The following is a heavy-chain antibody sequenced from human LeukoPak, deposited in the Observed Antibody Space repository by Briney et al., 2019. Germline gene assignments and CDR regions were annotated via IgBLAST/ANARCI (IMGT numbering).Heavy chain of an antibody. V-gene: IGHV4-30-4*01. CDR2: IYYSGST. D-gene: IGHD3-16*02. Sequence: PSETLSLTCTVSGGSISSGDYYWSWIRQPPGKGLEWIGYIYYSGSTYYNPSLKSRVTISVDTSKNQFSLKLSSVTAADTAVYYCARSDIWGSYRFLDYWGQGILVTVSS. CDR3: ARSDIWGSYRFLDY. CDR1: GGSISSGDYY. J-gene: IGHJ4*01.